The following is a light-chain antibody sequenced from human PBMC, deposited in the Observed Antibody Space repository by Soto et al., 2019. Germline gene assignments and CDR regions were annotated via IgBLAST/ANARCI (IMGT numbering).Light chain of an antibody. Sequence: QSALTHPASVSGSPGQSITISCTGTSSDVGGYNYVSWYQQHPGKAPKLMIYEVSNRPSGVSNRFSGSKSGNTASMTISGLQAEDESDYYCSSDTSTSAVIFGGGTKVTV. J-gene: IGLJ2*01. CDR2: EVS. V-gene: IGLV2-14*01. CDR3: SSDTSTSAVI. CDR1: SSDVGGYNY.